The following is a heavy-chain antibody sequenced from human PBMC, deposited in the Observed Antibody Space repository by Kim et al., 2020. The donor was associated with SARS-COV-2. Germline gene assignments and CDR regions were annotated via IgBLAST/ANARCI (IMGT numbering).Heavy chain of an antibody. CDR1: GYTFTGWY. Sequence: ASVKVSCKASGYTFTGWYIHWVRQAPGQGLQWMGWIDPYTGGTHYEQKFQGRVTMTRDTSLSTVYMELSRLRDDDTALYYCARPGCGGDCHDVFDGWG. CDR2: IDPYTGGT. J-gene: IGHJ3*01. V-gene: IGHV1-2*02. CDR3: ARPGCGGDCHDVFDG. D-gene: IGHD2-21*02.